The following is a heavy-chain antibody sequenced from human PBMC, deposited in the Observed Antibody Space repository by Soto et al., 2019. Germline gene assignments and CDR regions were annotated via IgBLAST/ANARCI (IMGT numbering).Heavy chain of an antibody. V-gene: IGHV4-59*01. D-gene: IGHD1-26*01. CDR3: ARDRTLSEPLT. J-gene: IGHJ4*02. CDR1: GDSIRSYY. CDR2: VFHTGNT. Sequence: PSETLSLTCSVSGDSIRSYYWTWIRQPPGKGLQWIGYVFHTGNTNYNPSLKSRVTISEDASKNQVSLRLTSVTAADTAVYFCARDRTLSEPLTWGQGTLVTVSS.